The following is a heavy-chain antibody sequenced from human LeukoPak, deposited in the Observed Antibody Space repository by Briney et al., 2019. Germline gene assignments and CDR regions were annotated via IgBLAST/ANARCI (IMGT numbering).Heavy chain of an antibody. CDR1: GGAFSSYA. Sequence: SVKVSCKASGGAFSSYAISWVRQAPGQGLEWMGGIIPIFGTANYAQKFQGRVTITADESTSTAYMELSSLRSEDTAVYYCARSDIVVVPAAPIYYYGMDVWGQGTTVTVSS. CDR2: IIPIFGTA. CDR3: ARSDIVVVPAAPIYYYGMDV. J-gene: IGHJ6*02. D-gene: IGHD2-2*01. V-gene: IGHV1-69*13.